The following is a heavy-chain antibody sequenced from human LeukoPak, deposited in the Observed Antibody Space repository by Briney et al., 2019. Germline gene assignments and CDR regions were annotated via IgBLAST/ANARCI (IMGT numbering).Heavy chain of an antibody. CDR3: ARSHRGTFNWFDP. V-gene: IGHV1-69*06. CDR2: IIPIFGTA. Sequence: GSSVKVSCKASGGTFSSYAISWVRQAPGQGLEWMGGIIPIFGTANYAQKFQGRVTITADKSTSTAYMELSSLRSEDTAVYYCARSHRGTFNWFDPWGQGTLVTVSS. J-gene: IGHJ5*02. D-gene: IGHD2-21*01. CDR1: GGTFSSYA.